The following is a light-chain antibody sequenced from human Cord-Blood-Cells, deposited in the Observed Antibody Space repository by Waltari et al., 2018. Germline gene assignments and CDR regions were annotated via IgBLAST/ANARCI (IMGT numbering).Light chain of an antibody. CDR3: QSYDSSNQV. V-gene: IGLV6-57*02. CDR2: EDN. CDR1: SGSIASNY. J-gene: IGLJ3*02. Sequence: NFMLTQPHSVSESPGKTVTISCTGSSGSIASNYVPWYQQRPGSAPTTVIYEDNQRPSGVPDRVSGSIDSSSNSASLTISGLKTEDEADYYCQSYDSSNQVFGGGTKLTVL.